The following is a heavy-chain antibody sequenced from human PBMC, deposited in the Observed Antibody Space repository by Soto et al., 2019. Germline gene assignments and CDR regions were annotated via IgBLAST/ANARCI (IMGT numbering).Heavy chain of an antibody. CDR3: TTIHYDFWSGSSGVKYYFDY. J-gene: IGHJ4*02. V-gene: IGHV4-39*01. CDR1: GGSISGSTSY. CDR2: IYYSGST. Sequence: AETLSLTCTVSGGSISGSTSYWGWIRQPPGKGLEWIGSIYYSGSTYYNPSLKSRVTISVDTSKNQFSLKLSSVTAADTAVYYCTTIHYDFWSGSSGVKYYFDYWGQGTLVTVSS. D-gene: IGHD3-3*01.